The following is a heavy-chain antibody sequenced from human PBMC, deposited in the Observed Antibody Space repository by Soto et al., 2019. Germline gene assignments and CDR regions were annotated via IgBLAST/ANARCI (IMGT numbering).Heavy chain of an antibody. D-gene: IGHD1-26*01. CDR3: AKKPPSSIQGWAFGMDV. CDR2: TFTGGST. CDR1: GFSVTTNY. V-gene: IGHV3-53*02. Sequence: EVQLVETGGGLIQPGASLRLSCLASGFSVTTNYIIWVRQPPGKGLEWVSTTFTGGSTHYADSVKGRFSISRDNSKNTVYLQMNNLRVEDTAVYYCAKKPPSSIQGWAFGMDVWGQGTTVSVSS. J-gene: IGHJ6*02.